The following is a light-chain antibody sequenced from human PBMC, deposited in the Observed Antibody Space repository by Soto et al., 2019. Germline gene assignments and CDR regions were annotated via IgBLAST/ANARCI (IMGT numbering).Light chain of an antibody. CDR2: EVN. J-gene: IGLJ2*01. CDR1: SSDVGAYNY. CDR3: SSYTSSSTPT. Sequence: QSVLTQPASVSGSPGQSITISCTGTSSDVGAYNYVSWYQQHPGKAPQVMIYEVNNRPSGVSNRFSGSKSGNTASLTISGLQAEDEADYYCSSYTSSSTPTFGGGTKLTVL. V-gene: IGLV2-14*01.